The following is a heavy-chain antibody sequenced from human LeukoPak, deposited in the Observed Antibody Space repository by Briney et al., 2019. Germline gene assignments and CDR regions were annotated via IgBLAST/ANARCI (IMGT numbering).Heavy chain of an antibody. CDR2: IYSDGST. V-gene: IGHV3-53*01. CDR1: GFTVSNNY. D-gene: IGHD4-17*01. Sequence: GGSLRLSCAASGFTVSNNYMSWVRQAAGKGLDWVSVIYSDGSTYYADSVKGRFTISKDNSKNTLYLQMNSLRAEDTAVYYCARDQADGDYYFDYWGQGTLVTVSS. J-gene: IGHJ4*02. CDR3: ARDQADGDYYFDY.